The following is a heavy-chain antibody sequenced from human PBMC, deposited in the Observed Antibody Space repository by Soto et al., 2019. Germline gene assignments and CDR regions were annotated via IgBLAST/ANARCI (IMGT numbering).Heavy chain of an antibody. Sequence: ASVKVSCKASGYTFTSYGISWVRQAPGQGLEWMGWISAYNGNTNYAQKLQGRVTMTTDTSTSTAYMELRSLRSDDTAVYYCARRRYCSGGSCYSYLAFDIWGQGTMVTVSS. V-gene: IGHV1-18*01. CDR3: ARRRYCSGGSCYSYLAFDI. D-gene: IGHD2-15*01. J-gene: IGHJ3*02. CDR2: ISAYNGNT. CDR1: GYTFTSYG.